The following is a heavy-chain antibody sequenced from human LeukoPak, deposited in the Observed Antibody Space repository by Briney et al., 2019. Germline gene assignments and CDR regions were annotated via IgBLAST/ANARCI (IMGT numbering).Heavy chain of an antibody. CDR2: INHSGST. J-gene: IGHJ4*02. D-gene: IGHD2-2*01. V-gene: IGHV4-34*01. CDR1: GGSFSGYY. Sequence: SETLSLTCAVYGGSFSGYYWSWIRQPPGKGLEWIGEINHSGSTNYNPSLKSRVTISVDTSKNQFSLKLSSVTAADMAVYYCARGSGYCSSTSCYYDYWGQGTLVTVSS. CDR3: ARGSGYCSSTSCYYDY.